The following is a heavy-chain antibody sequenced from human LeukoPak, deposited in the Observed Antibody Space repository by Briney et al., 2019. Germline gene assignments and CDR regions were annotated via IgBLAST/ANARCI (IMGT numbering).Heavy chain of an antibody. D-gene: IGHD5-12*01. J-gene: IGHJ1*01. V-gene: IGHV1-18*04. CDR3: ARGSTATGYNLQYFHH. CDR1: GYTFSSYG. CDR2: IGGSNGYT. Sequence: ASVKVSCKASGYTFSSYGISWLRQAPGQGLEWLGWIGGSNGYTNFAQKLQGRITMTTDTSASTAYMELRSLTSDDTAVYYCARGSTATGYNLQYFHHWGQGSLVTVSS.